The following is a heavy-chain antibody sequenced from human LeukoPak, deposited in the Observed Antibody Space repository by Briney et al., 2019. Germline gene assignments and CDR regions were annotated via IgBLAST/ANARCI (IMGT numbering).Heavy chain of an antibody. Sequence: SETLSLTCTGSGGSISSYYWSWLRQPPGKGLEWIGYIYYSGSTNYNPSLKSRVTISVDTSKNQFSLKLSSVTAADTAVYYCARMVGATKSFDYWGQGTLVTVSS. J-gene: IGHJ4*02. V-gene: IGHV4-59*01. CDR3: ARMVGATKSFDY. D-gene: IGHD1-26*01. CDR1: GGSISSYY. CDR2: IYYSGST.